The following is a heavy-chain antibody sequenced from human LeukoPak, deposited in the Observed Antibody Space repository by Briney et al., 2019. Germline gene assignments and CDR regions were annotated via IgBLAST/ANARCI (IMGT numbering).Heavy chain of an antibody. Sequence: GGSLRLSCAASGFTFSSYSRNWVRQARGRGLEGVSSISSSSSYIYYADSVKGRFTISRDNAKNSLYMQMNSLRAEDTAVYYYASWDEVVVTGSFDYWGQGTLVTVSS. CDR2: ISSSSSYI. D-gene: IGHD2-21*02. CDR1: GFTFSSYS. CDR3: ASWDEVVVTGSFDY. J-gene: IGHJ4*02. V-gene: IGHV3-21*01.